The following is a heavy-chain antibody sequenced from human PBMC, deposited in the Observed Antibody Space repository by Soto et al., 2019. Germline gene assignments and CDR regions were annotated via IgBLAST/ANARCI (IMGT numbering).Heavy chain of an antibody. CDR2: ISYDGSEK. CDR3: AKDLHSSGYYYFDY. V-gene: IGHV3-30*18. J-gene: IGHJ4*02. Sequence: VQLVESGGGVVQPGRSLRLSCAASGFSFSRYGMHWVRQAPGKGLEWVAVISYDGSEKYYADSVKGRFTISRDTSKNTLYLQMNSLRAEDTAVYYCAKDLHSSGYYYFDYWGQGTLVTVSS. CDR1: GFSFSRYG. D-gene: IGHD3-22*01.